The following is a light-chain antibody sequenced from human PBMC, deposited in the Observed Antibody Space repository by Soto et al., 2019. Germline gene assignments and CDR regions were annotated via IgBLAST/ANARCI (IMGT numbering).Light chain of an antibody. CDR2: DVT. CDR1: SSDVGGYNY. Sequence: QSALTQPASVSGSPGQSITISCTGTSSDVGGYNYVSWYQRHPGKAPKLMIYDVTNRPSGVSNRFSGSKSGNTASLTISGLQAEDEADYYCSSSTSSNTVVFGGGTKLTVL. V-gene: IGLV2-14*01. CDR3: SSSTSSNTVV. J-gene: IGLJ2*01.